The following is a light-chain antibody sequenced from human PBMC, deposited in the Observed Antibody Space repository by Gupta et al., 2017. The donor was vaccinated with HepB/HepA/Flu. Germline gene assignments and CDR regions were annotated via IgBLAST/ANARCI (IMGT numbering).Light chain of an antibody. V-gene: IGLV3-21*03. J-gene: IGLJ1*01. CDR1: GIGSKS. CDR2: DDS. Sequence: SYVLPHPPSVSVAPGKTARLTWGGTGIGSKSVHWYQQKSGQAPILVVYDDSHRPSGIPERFSGSNSGDTATLTISRVVAGDEADYYCQVWGSTTDHVFGTGTKVTVL. CDR3: QVWGSTTDHV.